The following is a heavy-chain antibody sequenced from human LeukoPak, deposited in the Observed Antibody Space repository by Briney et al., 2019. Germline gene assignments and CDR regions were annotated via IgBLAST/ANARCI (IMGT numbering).Heavy chain of an antibody. CDR2: ISGDGGST. Sequence: PGGSLRLSCAASGFTFDDYAMHWVRQAPGKGLEWVSLISGDGGSTYYADSVKGRFTISRDNSKNSLYLQMNSLRTEDTALYYCAKDDILTGSAYYYYYMDVWGKGTTVTVSS. CDR1: GFTFDDYA. CDR3: AKDDILTGSAYYYYYMDV. V-gene: IGHV3-43*02. D-gene: IGHD3-9*01. J-gene: IGHJ6*03.